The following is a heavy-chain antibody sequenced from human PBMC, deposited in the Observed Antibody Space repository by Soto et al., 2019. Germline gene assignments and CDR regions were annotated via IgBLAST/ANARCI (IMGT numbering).Heavy chain of an antibody. CDR2: IYSGGST. Sequence: GGSLRLSCAASGFTVSSNYMSWVRQAPGKGLERVAVIYSGGSTYYADSVKGRFTISRHNSKNTLYLQMNSLRAEDTAVYYCARGFADSSGYSYFDYWGQGTLVTVSS. J-gene: IGHJ4*02. V-gene: IGHV3-53*04. D-gene: IGHD3-22*01. CDR3: ARGFADSSGYSYFDY. CDR1: GFTVSSNY.